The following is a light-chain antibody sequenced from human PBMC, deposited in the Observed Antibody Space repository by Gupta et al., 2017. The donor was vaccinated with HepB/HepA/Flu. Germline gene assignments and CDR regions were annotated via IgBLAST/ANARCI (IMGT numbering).Light chain of an antibody. V-gene: IGKV4-1*01. CDR3: QQDSSTWA. CDR1: QSVLYSYNNKNY. CDR2: WAS. Sequence: DIVMTQSPHSLAVSLGERATINCKSSQSVLYSYNNKNYLDWYQQKSGQPPKLLIYWASNLEYGVPARFSGRGSGXDFTLTXSSLQPEDVATYYCQQDSSTWAFGXGTKVEIK. J-gene: IGKJ1*01.